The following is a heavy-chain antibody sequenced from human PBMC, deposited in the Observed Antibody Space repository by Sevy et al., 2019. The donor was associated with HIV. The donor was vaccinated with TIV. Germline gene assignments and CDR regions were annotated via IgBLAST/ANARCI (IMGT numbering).Heavy chain of an antibody. CDR1: GYTFNTYR. CDR3: ARAYCSGGRCYSLAF. J-gene: IGHJ4*02. V-gene: IGHV1-18*01. Sequence: ASVKVSCKASGYTFNTYRITWVRQAPGQGLELIGWISRHNSDTKYSQKLQGRVTMITETSTSTAHMELRSLRSDDTAVYYCARAYCSGGRCYSLAFWGQGTLVTVSS. CDR2: ISRHNSDT. D-gene: IGHD2-15*01.